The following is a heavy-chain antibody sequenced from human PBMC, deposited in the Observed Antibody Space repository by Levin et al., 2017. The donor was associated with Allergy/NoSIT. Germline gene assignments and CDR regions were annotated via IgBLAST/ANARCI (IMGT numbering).Heavy chain of an antibody. CDR1: GFTFDLSA. CDR3: AKEAFVAPGNVDWFDS. Sequence: HGESLKISCTASGFTFDLSAMSWVRQVPGRGLEWVSSISGSGATIYYADSVKGRFTISRDNSKNKLSLQMKSLRADDTALYFCAKEAFVAPGNVDWFDSWGQGTLVTVSS. D-gene: IGHD6-13*01. V-gene: IGHV3-23*01. J-gene: IGHJ5*01. CDR2: ISGSGATI.